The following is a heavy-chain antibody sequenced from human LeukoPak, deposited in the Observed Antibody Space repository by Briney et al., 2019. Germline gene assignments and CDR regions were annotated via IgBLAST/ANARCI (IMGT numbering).Heavy chain of an antibody. J-gene: IGHJ6*03. CDR2: IYTSGST. CDR3: ANTAMASYYYYMDV. CDR1: GGSISSYY. Sequence: SETLSLTCTVSGGSISSYYWSWIRQPAGKGLEWIGRIYTSGSTNYNPSLKSRVTMSVDTSKNQFFLKLSSVTAADTAVYYCANTAMASYYYYMDVWGKGTTVTVSS. D-gene: IGHD5-18*01. V-gene: IGHV4-4*07.